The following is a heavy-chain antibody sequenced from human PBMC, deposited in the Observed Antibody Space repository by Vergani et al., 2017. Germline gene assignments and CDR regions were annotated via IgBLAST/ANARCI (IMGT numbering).Heavy chain of an antibody. Sequence: QVQLQESGPGLVKPSETLSLTCTVPGGSISSYYWSWIRQPPGKGLEWIGYINYSGSTNYNPSLKRRVPRALDTSKNQFSRKLSSVTTADTAVYYCARGLGYSSSWDSDYWGQGTLVTVSS. CDR3: ARGLGYSSSWDSDY. V-gene: IGHV4-59*01. D-gene: IGHD6-13*01. J-gene: IGHJ4*02. CDR2: INYSGST. CDR1: GGSISSYY.